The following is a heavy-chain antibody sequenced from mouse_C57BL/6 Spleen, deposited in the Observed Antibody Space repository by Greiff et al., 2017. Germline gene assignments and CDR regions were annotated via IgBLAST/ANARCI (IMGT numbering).Heavy chain of an antibody. CDR3: ARQEKGFAY. CDR2: ISSGGSYT. V-gene: IGHV5-6*01. CDR1: GFTFSSYG. Sequence: EVKLMESGGDLVKPGGSLKLSCAASGFTFSSYGMSWVRQTPDKRLEWVATISSGGSYTYYPDSVKGRFTISRDNAKNTLYLQMSSLKSEDTAMYYCARQEKGFAYWGQGTLVTVSA. J-gene: IGHJ3*01.